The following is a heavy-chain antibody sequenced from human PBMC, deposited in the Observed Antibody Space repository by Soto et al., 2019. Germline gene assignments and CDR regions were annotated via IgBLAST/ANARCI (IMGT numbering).Heavy chain of an antibody. V-gene: IGHV3-30*18. Sequence: QVQLVESGGGVVQPGRSLRLSCAASGFTFSSYGMHRVRQAPGKGLEWVAVISYDGSNKYYADSVKGRFTISRDNSKNTLYLQMTSLRAEDTAVYYCAKDRGVRGVSAVGYFDYWGQGTLVTVSS. CDR2: ISYDGSNK. CDR3: AKDRGVRGVSAVGYFDY. CDR1: GFTFSSYG. D-gene: IGHD3-10*01. J-gene: IGHJ4*02.